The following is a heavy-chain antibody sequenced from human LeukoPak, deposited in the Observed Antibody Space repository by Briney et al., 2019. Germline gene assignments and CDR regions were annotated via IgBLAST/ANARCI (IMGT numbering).Heavy chain of an antibody. V-gene: IGHV4-34*01. D-gene: IGHD3-16*02. CDR1: GGSFSGYY. CDR2: INHSGST. Sequence: SETLSLTCAVYGGSFSGYYWSWIRQPPGKGLGWIGEINHSGSTNYNPSLKSRVTISVDTSKNQFSLKLSSVTTADTAVYYCARGHFYDYIWGSYRPDAFDIWGQGTMVTVSS. J-gene: IGHJ3*02. CDR3: ARGHFYDYIWGSYRPDAFDI.